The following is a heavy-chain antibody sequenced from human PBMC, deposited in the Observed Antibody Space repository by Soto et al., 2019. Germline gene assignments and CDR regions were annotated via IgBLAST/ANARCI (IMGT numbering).Heavy chain of an antibody. CDR2: IYYSGST. CDR1: GDSISSGDYY. V-gene: IGHV4-30-4*01. J-gene: IGHJ6*02. CDR3: ARLHKPSGYYYYYGMAV. Sequence: SETLSLTCTVSGDSISSGDYYWSWIRQPPGKGLEWIGLIYYSGSTHYNPSLKSRVTISADTSRNQFSLNLKSMTAADTAVYYCARLHKPSGYYYYYGMAVWGQGTTVTVSS.